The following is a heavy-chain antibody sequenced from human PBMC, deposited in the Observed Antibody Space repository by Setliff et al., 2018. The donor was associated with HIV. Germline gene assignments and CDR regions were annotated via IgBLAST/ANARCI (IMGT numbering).Heavy chain of an antibody. CDR2: IYTDGTI. V-gene: IGHV4-61*09. D-gene: IGHD3-10*01. Sequence: PSETLSLTCSVSGGSISSGNYYWGWTRQPAGKGLEWIGHIYTDGTIKYNPSLKSRLTISLDTSKNQFSLKLNSVTAADTAVYYCARDLLLWPLTGNWFDPWGQGTLVTVSS. CDR1: GGSISSGNYY. CDR3: ARDLLLWPLTGNWFDP. J-gene: IGHJ5*02.